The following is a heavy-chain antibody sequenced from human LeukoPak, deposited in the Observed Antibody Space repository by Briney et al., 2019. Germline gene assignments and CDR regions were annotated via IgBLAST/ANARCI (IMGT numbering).Heavy chain of an antibody. V-gene: IGHV3-30*02. Sequence: GGSLRLSCAASGFTFSSYEMNWVRQAPGKGLEWVAFIRYNGNNQYYADSVKGRFTISRDNSKNTLYLQMNSLKGDDTAVYYCAKDSAFYYKDVWGKGTTVIISS. CDR1: GFTFSSYE. CDR3: AKDSAFYYKDV. J-gene: IGHJ6*03. D-gene: IGHD3-10*01. CDR2: IRYNGNNQ.